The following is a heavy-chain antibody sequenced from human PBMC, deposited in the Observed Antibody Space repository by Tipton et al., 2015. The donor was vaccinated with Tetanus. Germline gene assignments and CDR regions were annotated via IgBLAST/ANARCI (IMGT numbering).Heavy chain of an antibody. CDR1: GYTFTGYY. J-gene: IGHJ3*01. CDR3: AREAINSEDRRAFDV. D-gene: IGHD3-22*01. V-gene: IGHV1-2*02. Sequence: QSGPEVKKPGASVKVSCKASGYTFTGYYMHWVRQAPGQGLEWMGWINPNSGGTNYAQKFQGRVTMTRDTSISTAYMELRSLTSADTAIYYCAREAINSEDRRAFDVWGQGTMVTVSP. CDR2: INPNSGGT.